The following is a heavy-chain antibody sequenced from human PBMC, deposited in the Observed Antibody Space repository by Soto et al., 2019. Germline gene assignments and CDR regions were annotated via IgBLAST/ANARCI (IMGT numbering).Heavy chain of an antibody. J-gene: IGHJ3*02. CDR2: ISWNSGSI. CDR3: ANDRYSGLRNAFDI. Sequence: PGGSLRLSCAASGFTFDDYAMHWVRQAPGKGLEWVSGISWNSGSIGYADSVKGRFTISRDNAKNSLYLQMNSLRAEDTALYYCANDRYSGLRNAFDIWGQGTMVTISS. V-gene: IGHV3-9*01. CDR1: GFTFDDYA. D-gene: IGHD5-12*01.